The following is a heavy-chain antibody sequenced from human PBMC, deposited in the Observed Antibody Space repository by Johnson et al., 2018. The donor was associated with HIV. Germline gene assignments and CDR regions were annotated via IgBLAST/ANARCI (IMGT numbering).Heavy chain of an antibody. Sequence: VQLVESGGGVVQPGGSLRLSCAASGFTFDDYGMSWVRQAPGKGLEWVSGINWNGGSTGYADSVKGRFTISRDNAKNSLYLQMNSLRADDTAVYYCARDRHGTWGDAFDIWGQGTMVTVSS. CDR2: INWNGGST. D-gene: IGHD3-16*01. J-gene: IGHJ3*02. V-gene: IGHV3-20*04. CDR3: ARDRHGTWGDAFDI. CDR1: GFTFDDYG.